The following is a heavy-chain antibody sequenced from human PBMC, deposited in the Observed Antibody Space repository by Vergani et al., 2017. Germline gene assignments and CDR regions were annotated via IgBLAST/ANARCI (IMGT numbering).Heavy chain of an antibody. CDR3: ARGYSLSYGMDV. CDR1: GFTFDDYA. CDR2: ISWNSGSI. D-gene: IGHD5-18*01. J-gene: IGHJ6*02. V-gene: IGHV3-9*01. Sequence: EVQLVESGGGLVQPGRSLRLSCAASGFTFDDYAMHWVRQAPGKGLEWVSGISWNSGSIGYADSVKGRFTISRDNAKNSLYLQMNSLRAEDTALYYCARGYSLSYGMDVWGQGTTVTVSS.